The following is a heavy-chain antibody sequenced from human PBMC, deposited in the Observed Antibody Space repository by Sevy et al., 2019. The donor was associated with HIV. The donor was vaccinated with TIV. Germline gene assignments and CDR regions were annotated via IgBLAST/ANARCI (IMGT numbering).Heavy chain of an antibody. V-gene: IGHV4-39*01. CDR3: ARQVAARDMITSGGVIVPWSRGTYLSDS. D-gene: IGHD3-16*02. CDR1: GGSISSSTYC. CDR2: IYYSGST. Sequence: SETLSLTCTLSGGSISSSTYCWGWIRQPPGKGLEWIGNIYYSGSTYYNPSLRSRVTISVDTYNNQCSLRLSSVTAAVTAVYFCARQVAARDMITSGGVIVPWSRGTYLSDSWGQGTPVTVSS. J-gene: IGHJ4*02.